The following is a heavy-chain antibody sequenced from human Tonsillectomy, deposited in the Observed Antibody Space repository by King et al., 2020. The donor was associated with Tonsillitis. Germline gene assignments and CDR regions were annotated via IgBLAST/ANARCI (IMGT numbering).Heavy chain of an antibody. J-gene: IGHJ4*02. CDR1: GFSLSTSGVG. V-gene: IGHV2-5*01. Sequence: ITLKESGPTLVKPTQTLTLTCTFSGFSLSTSGVGVGWIRQPPGKALEWLALIYWNDDKRYSPSLKSRLTITKDTSKNQMVHPMTNMDPVDTATYYCAHRPRRDGDKSYYFDYWGQGTLVTVSS. D-gene: IGHD4-23*01. CDR2: IYWNDDK. CDR3: AHRPRRDGDKSYYFDY.